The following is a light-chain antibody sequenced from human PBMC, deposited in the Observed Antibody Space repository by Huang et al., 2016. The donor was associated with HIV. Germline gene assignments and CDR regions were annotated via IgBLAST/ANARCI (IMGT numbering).Light chain of an antibody. CDR3: QQYNAYPWT. J-gene: IGKJ1*01. V-gene: IGKV1-5*03. Sequence: DIQMTQSPSTLSASIGDRVTITCRASQTLTWWLAWYQQKPGKAPTVLIYKAAILESGVPSRFIGSGSGTEFTLTISSLQPDDFATYYCQQYNAYPWTFGQGTKVEI. CDR2: KAA. CDR1: QTLTWW.